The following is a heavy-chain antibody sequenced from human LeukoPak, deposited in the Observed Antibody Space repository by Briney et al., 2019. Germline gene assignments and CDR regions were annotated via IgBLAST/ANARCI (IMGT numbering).Heavy chain of an antibody. CDR3: ARGEGLDSYGVDY. CDR2: IKQDGSEK. CDR1: GFTFRSYW. Sequence: GGSLRLSCAASGFTFRSYWMSWVRQAPGKGLEWVANIKQDGSEKYYVDSVKGRFTIYRDNAKNSLYLHMNSLRAEDTAVYYCARGEGLDSYGVDYWGQGTLVTVSS. V-gene: IGHV3-7*01. D-gene: IGHD5-18*01. J-gene: IGHJ4*02.